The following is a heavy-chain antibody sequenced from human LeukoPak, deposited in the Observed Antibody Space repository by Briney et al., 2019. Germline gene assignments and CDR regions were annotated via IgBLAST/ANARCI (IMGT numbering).Heavy chain of an antibody. CDR2: IYPGDSDT. D-gene: IGHD6-13*01. J-gene: IGHJ4*02. V-gene: IGHV5-51*01. CDR3: ARTPIAAATTSYYFDY. CDR1: GYSFTTYW. Sequence: GESLKISCKGSGYSFTTYWIGWVRQMPGKGLEWMGIIYPGDSDTRYSPSFQGQVTISADKSISTAYLQWSSLKASDTAMYYCARTPIAAATTSYYFDYWGQGTLVTVSS.